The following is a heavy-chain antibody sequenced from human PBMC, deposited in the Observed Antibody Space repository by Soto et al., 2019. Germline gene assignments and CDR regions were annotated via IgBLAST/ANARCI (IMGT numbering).Heavy chain of an antibody. CDR2: INSDGSST. D-gene: IGHD3-10*01. CDR1: GFTFSNYW. Sequence: SLRLSCAASGFTFSNYWMHWVRQAPGKGLVWVSRINSDGSSTSYADSVRGRFTISRDNAKNTLYLQMNSLRAEDTAVYYCVREVWFGELSLDPWGQGTLVTVSS. V-gene: IGHV3-74*01. CDR3: VREVWFGELSLDP. J-gene: IGHJ5*02.